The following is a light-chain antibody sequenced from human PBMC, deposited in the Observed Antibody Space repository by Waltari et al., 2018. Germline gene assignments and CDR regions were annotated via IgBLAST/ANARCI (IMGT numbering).Light chain of an antibody. CDR3: QQYNSYSRA. J-gene: IGKJ1*01. V-gene: IGKV1-5*03. Sequence: DIQMTQSPSTLSASVGDRVTITCRASQSISSWLAWYQQKPGKAPNLLIYKASMLESGVLSRFNGSGFGTEFTFSISSRQPDDFATYYCQQYNSYSRAFGQGTKVEIK. CDR2: KAS. CDR1: QSISSW.